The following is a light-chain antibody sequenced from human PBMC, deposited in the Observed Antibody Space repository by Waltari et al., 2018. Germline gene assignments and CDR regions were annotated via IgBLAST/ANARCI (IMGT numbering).Light chain of an antibody. CDR2: GAS. CDR3: QQYNNWPPKIT. V-gene: IGKV3-15*01. CDR1: QSVGNR. J-gene: IGKJ5*01. Sequence: EIVMTQSPATLSMSPWERATLSCRASQSVGNRLAWYQQKPGQSPRLLIYGASTRATGIPARFSGSGSGTEFTLTISSLQSEDFALYYCQQYNNWPPKITFGQGTRLGIK.